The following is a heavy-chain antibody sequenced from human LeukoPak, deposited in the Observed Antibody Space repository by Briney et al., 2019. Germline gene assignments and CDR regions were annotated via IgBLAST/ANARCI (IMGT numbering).Heavy chain of an antibody. CDR1: GFPFSSYA. Sequence: PGGSLRLSCAASGFPFSSYAMSWVRQPPGKGLECVSTISDSFRITDDADSVKGRFTISRDNSKNTLYLQMNTLRAKDTAVYYCAKRHGDYFDYWGQGTLVTVSS. J-gene: IGHJ4*02. V-gene: IGHV3-23*01. CDR3: AKRHGDYFDY. D-gene: IGHD4-17*01. CDR2: ISDSFRIT.